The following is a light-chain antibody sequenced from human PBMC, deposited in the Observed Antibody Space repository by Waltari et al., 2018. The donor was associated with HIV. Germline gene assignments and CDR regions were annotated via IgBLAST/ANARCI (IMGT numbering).Light chain of an antibody. J-gene: IGLJ2*01. Sequence: QSALTQPASVSGSPGQLITISCTGSSSDVGTYKHVPWYQQHPGKAPRLIIYEVSKRPSGVSNRYSASKSGKTASLTVSGLRAEDEADYYCSSYAGSSTFVIFGGGTKLTVL. CDR2: EVS. CDR3: SSYAGSSTFVI. CDR1: SSDVGTYKH. V-gene: IGLV2-23*02.